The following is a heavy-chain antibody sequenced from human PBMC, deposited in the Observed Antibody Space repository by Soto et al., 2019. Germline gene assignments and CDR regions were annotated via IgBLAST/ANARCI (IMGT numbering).Heavy chain of an antibody. CDR3: ARDQGNYFDSRSPNDAFDL. V-gene: IGHV3-48*01. CDR1: GFTFRSYS. Sequence: EVQLVESGGGLVQPGGSLRLSCTASGFTFRSYSMNWVRQAPGKGLEGVSYISSSSRAIYYADSVKGRFTVSRDIAKNSLYLQMNSLRAEDTAVYYCARDQGNYFDSRSPNDAFDLWGKGTMVTVSS. J-gene: IGHJ3*01. CDR2: ISSSSRAI. D-gene: IGHD3-22*01.